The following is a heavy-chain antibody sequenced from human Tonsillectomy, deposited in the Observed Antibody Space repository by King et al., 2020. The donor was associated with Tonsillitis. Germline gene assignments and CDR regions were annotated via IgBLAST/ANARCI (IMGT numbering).Heavy chain of an antibody. Sequence: VQLVESRGGVVQPVRSLRLSCAASGFTFSTYGMHWVSQDPGKGLEWVAVIFFDGSEIYYADSVKGRFTISRDNDKNTLYLQMNSLRADDMAMYFCAREKVNYGFDYWGQGTLVTVSS. J-gene: IGHJ4*02. D-gene: IGHD4-17*01. CDR3: AREKVNYGFDY. V-gene: IGHV3-33*01. CDR1: GFTFSTYG. CDR2: IFFDGSEI.